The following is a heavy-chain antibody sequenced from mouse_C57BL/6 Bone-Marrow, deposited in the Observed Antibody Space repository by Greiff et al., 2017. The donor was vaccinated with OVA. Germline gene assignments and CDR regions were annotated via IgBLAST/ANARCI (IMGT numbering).Heavy chain of an antibody. J-gene: IGHJ3*01. CDR1: GYTFTSYW. D-gene: IGHD3-2*02. Sequence: QVQLQQPGAELVKPGASVKMSCKASGYTFTSYWITWVKQRPGQGLECIGDIYPGSGSTNYNEKFKSKATLTVDTSSSTAYMQLSSLTSEDSAVYYCARLSRKLRLRRFAYWGQGTLVTVSA. CDR3: ARLSRKLRLRRFAY. V-gene: IGHV1-55*01. CDR2: IYPGSGST.